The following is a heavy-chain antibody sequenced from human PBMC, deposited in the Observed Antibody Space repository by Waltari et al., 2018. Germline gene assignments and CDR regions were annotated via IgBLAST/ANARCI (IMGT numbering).Heavy chain of an antibody. D-gene: IGHD5-12*01. CDR2: ISSSSSYI. Sequence: EVQLVESGGGLVKPGGSLRLSCAASGFTFSSYSMNWVRQAPGKGLEWVSSISSSSSYIYYADSVKGRFTISRDNAKNSLYLQMNSLRAEDTAVYYCARDLSGWLQPGVPYYFDYWGQGTLVTVSS. CDR1: GFTFSSYS. CDR3: ARDLSGWLQPGVPYYFDY. V-gene: IGHV3-21*01. J-gene: IGHJ4*02.